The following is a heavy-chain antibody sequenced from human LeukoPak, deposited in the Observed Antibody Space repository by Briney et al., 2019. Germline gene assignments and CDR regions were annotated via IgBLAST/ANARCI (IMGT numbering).Heavy chain of an antibody. CDR1: GYTFTSYY. V-gene: IGHV1-46*01. Sequence: ASVKVSCKASGYTFTSYYIHWVRQAPGQGLEWMGIINPSGGSTIYAQKFQGRVTMTKDMSTSTVYMELSSLRSEDTAVYHCARDGSSSGWFDPWGQGTLVTVSS. CDR2: INPSGGST. D-gene: IGHD6-6*01. J-gene: IGHJ5*02. CDR3: ARDGSSSGWFDP.